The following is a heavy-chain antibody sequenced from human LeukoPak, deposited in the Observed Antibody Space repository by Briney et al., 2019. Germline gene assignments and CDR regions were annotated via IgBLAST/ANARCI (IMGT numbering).Heavy chain of an antibody. CDR3: AKGSSWSPGGLFDY. CDR1: GFTFSSYG. J-gene: IGHJ4*02. D-gene: IGHD6-13*01. Sequence: TGGSLRLSCAASGFTFSSYGMSWVRQAPGKGLEWVSAISGSGGSTYYADSVKGRFTISRDNSKNTLYLQMNSLRAEDTAVYYCAKGSSWSPGGLFDYWGQGTLVTVSS. V-gene: IGHV3-23*01. CDR2: ISGSGGST.